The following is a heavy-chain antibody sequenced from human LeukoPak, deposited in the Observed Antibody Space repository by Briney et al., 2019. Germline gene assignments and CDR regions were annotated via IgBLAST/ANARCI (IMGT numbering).Heavy chain of an antibody. CDR1: GCTFDDYD. V-gene: IGHV3-20*04. Sequence: GGSLRLSCAASGCTFDDYDMTWVRQVPGKGLEWVSGINWKGGTTDYADSVKGRFTISRDNAKNSLYLQMNSLRAEDTALYYCARDKAGSSSLLDYWGQGTLVTVSS. D-gene: IGHD6-13*01. J-gene: IGHJ4*02. CDR2: INWKGGTT. CDR3: ARDKAGSSSLLDY.